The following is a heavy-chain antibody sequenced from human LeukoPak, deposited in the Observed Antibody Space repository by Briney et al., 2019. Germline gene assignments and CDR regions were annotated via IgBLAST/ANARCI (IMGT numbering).Heavy chain of an antibody. D-gene: IGHD3-22*01. CDR3: ARRRYYDGSGYLE. V-gene: IGHV4-39*01. CDR1: GDSVSRSDSY. J-gene: IGHJ1*01. CDR2: IYYSGRT. Sequence: SETLSLTCSVSGDSVSRSDSYWDWIRQPPGKGLEGIGTIYYSGRTYYSPSLKSRVTMSVDPSNNQFSLNLRSVTAADTALYYCARRRYYDGSGYLEWGQGTLLSVSS.